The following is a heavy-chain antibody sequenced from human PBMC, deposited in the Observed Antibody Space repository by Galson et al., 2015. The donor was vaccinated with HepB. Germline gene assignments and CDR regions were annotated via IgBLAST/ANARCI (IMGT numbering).Heavy chain of an antibody. D-gene: IGHD3-3*01. CDR3: ARELSGDLWSGHHTSDS. CDR2: ISGDGKTT. CDR1: GFSFTTYN. V-gene: IGHV3-30*04. Sequence: SLRLSCAASGFSFTTYNMHWVRQGPVKGLEWLAIISGDGKTTFYADSVRDRFTISRDNSKNTLFLQMHSLRSDDTAVYYCARELSGDLWSGHHTSDSWGQGTLVSVSS. J-gene: IGHJ4*02.